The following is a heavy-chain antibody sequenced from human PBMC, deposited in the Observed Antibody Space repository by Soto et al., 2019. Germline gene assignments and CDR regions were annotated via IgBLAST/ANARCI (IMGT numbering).Heavy chain of an antibody. J-gene: IGHJ4*02. Sequence: QVQLVQSGAEVKKPGASVKISCKASGYTFIHYYIHWVRQAPGQGLEWMAIITPNGGSTNYAQKFQDRVTVTSDTSTTTVSMELNSLESDDTAVYFCAKSLLQGDFWGQGTLVTVSS. CDR2: ITPNGGST. D-gene: IGHD2-21*01. CDR3: AKSLLQGDF. CDR1: GYTFIHYY. V-gene: IGHV1-46*01.